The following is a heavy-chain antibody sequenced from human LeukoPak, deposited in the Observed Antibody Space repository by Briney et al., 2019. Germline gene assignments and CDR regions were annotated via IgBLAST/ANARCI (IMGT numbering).Heavy chain of an antibody. CDR3: ARGFHRRLYDSSAYYSY. CDR2: ISSSSGTT. CDR1: GFTFSSYS. Sequence: GGSLRLSCAASGFTFSSYSMNWVRQAPGKGLEWVSYISSSSGTTYYADSLKGRFTISRDNAKNSLYLQMNSLRAEDTAVYYCARGFHRRLYDSSAYYSYWGQGTLVTVSS. V-gene: IGHV3-48*01. D-gene: IGHD3-22*01. J-gene: IGHJ4*02.